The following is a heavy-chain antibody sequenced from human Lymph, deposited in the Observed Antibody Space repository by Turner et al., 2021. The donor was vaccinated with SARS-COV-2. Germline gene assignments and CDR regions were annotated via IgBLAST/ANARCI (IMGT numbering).Heavy chain of an antibody. D-gene: IGHD5-18*01. Sequence: QVQLQESGPGLVKPSETLSLTCTVSGGSVTSSSYYWGWIRQPPGKGLEWIENIYSSGITYYNPSLKSRVTISVDTSKNQFSLKLSSVTAADTAVYYCARQGWLRGYFDYWSQGTLVTVSS. J-gene: IGHJ4*02. CDR1: GGSVTSSSYY. CDR2: IYSSGIT. CDR3: ARQGWLRGYFDY. V-gene: IGHV4-39*01.